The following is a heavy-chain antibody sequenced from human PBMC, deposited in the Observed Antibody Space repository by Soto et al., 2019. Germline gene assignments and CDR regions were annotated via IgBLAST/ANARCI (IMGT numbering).Heavy chain of an antibody. Sequence: QVQLVESGGGVVQPGRSLILSCAASGFSLSNCGMHWVRQAPGKGLEWVAMISYDGSQEHFIDSVTGRFTISRDNSKNTLYLQMNSLRPEDTAVYYCAKDLYNSGWYNDFDPWGQGTLVTVSS. J-gene: IGHJ5*02. D-gene: IGHD6-19*01. CDR1: GFSLSNCG. CDR2: ISYDGSQE. CDR3: AKDLYNSGWYNDFDP. V-gene: IGHV3-30*18.